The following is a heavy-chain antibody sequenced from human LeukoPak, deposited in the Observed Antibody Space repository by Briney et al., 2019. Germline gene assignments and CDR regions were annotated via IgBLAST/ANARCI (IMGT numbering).Heavy chain of an antibody. D-gene: IGHD6-19*01. CDR2: IYHSGST. Sequence: SQTLSPTCTVSGGSISSGGYYWSWIRQPPGKGLEWIGYIYHSGSTYYNPSLKSRVTISVDRSKNQFSLKLSSVTAADTAVYYCAREASSAQWLARGYFDYWGQGTLVTVSS. V-gene: IGHV4-30-2*01. J-gene: IGHJ4*02. CDR1: GGSISSGGYY. CDR3: AREASSAQWLARGYFDY.